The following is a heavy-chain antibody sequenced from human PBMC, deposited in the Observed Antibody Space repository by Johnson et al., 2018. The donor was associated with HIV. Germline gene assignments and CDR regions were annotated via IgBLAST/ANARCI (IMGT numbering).Heavy chain of an antibody. CDR2: INWNGGST. CDR3: ARGIMITFGGVIPNDAFDI. D-gene: IGHD3-16*02. Sequence: VQLVESRGGLVQPGRSLRLSCAASGFTFDDYGMSWVRQAPGKGLEWVSGINWNGGSTGYADSVKGRFTISRDNAKNSLYLQMNSLRAEDTALYYCARGIMITFGGVIPNDAFDIWGQGTMVTVSS. V-gene: IGHV3-20*04. J-gene: IGHJ3*02. CDR1: GFTFDDYG.